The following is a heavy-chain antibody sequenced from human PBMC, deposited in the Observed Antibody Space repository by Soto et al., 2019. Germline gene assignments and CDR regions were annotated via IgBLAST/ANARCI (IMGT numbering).Heavy chain of an antibody. Sequence: EVQLLESGGGLVQPGGSLRLSCAASGFTFSSYAMSWVRQAPGKGLEWVSGFSGGGGSTSYAESVKGRFTISRDNSKNTLYLQMNSLRAEDAALYYCAKHSGGSCYNGMDVWGQGTTVTVSS. V-gene: IGHV3-23*01. J-gene: IGHJ6*02. D-gene: IGHD2-15*01. CDR2: FSGGGGST. CDR3: AKHSGGSCYNGMDV. CDR1: GFTFSSYA.